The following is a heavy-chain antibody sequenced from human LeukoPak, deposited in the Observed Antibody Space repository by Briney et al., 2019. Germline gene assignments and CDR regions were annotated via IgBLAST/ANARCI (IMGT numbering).Heavy chain of an antibody. CDR3: ARHESAVGALFY. D-gene: IGHD1-26*01. Sequence: SETLSLTCTVSGGTISRYYWSWIRQSPGKGLEWIGYIYSSGSTNSNPSLKSRVTISVDTSRNQFSLNLRSATAADTAVYYCARHESAVGALFYWGQGTLVTVSS. V-gene: IGHV4-59*08. J-gene: IGHJ4*02. CDR2: IYSSGST. CDR1: GGTISRYY.